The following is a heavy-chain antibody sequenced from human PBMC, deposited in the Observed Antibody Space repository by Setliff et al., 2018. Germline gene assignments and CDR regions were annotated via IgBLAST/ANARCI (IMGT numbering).Heavy chain of an antibody. V-gene: IGHV3-7*01. CDR3: TRDIVVFTDIDYYYSGMDV. CDR1: GFTLNSYW. Sequence: GGSLRLSCAASGFTLNSYWMTWVRQAPGEGLEWVADINPDGRAKNYVDSVQGRFTISRDNTKNSLYLQMNGLRAEDTAVYYCTRDIVVFTDIDYYYSGMDVWGQGTAVTVSS. J-gene: IGHJ6*02. D-gene: IGHD2-21*01. CDR2: INPDGRAK.